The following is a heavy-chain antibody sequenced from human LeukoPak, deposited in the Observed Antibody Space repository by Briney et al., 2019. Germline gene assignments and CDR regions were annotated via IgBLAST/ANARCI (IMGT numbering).Heavy chain of an antibody. Sequence: GGSLRLSCAASGFTYSSHGMHWVRQAPGKGLEWVAFIRYDGSNKYYADSVKGRFTISRDNSKNTLYLQMNSLRAEDTAVYYCAKDDPLYSSSDGWGQGTLVTVSS. D-gene: IGHD6-13*01. CDR2: IRYDGSNK. CDR3: AKDDPLYSSSDG. V-gene: IGHV3-30*02. J-gene: IGHJ4*02. CDR1: GFTYSSHG.